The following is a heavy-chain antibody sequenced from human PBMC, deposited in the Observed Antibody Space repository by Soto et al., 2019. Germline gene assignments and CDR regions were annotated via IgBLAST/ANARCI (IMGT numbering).Heavy chain of an antibody. J-gene: IGHJ4*02. CDR2: IYWNDDK. D-gene: IGHD3-10*01. CDR1: GFSLSTSGVG. CDR3: ANRRSMVRGVIAFDY. Sequence: SGPTLVNPTQTLTLTCTFSGFSLSTSGVGVGWIRQPPGKALEWLALIYWNDDKRYSPSLKSRLTITKDTSKNQVVLTMTNMDHVDTATYYCANRRSMVRGVIAFDYWGQGTLVTVSS. V-gene: IGHV2-5*01.